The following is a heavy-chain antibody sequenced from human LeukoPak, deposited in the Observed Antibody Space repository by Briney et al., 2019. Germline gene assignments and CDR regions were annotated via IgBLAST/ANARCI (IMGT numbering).Heavy chain of an antibody. D-gene: IGHD2-2*02. Sequence: SQTLSLTCTVSGGSISSGNWWSWVRQSPGKGLEWIGEIYHNGTPNYNPSLKSRVTISADTFKTPFSLKLTSVTAADTAVYYCATAPILRGEGGEHYKYGMDVWGQGTTVIVSS. J-gene: IGHJ6*02. CDR1: GGSISSGNW. CDR3: ATAPILRGEGGEHYKYGMDV. V-gene: IGHV4-4*02. CDR2: IYHNGTP.